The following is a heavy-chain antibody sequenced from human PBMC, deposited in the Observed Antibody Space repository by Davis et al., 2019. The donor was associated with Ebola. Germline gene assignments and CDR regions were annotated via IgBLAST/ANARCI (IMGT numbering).Heavy chain of an antibody. CDR2: ISSSSSTI. Sequence: GESLKISCAASGFTFSSYSMNWVRQAPGKGLEWVSYISSSSSTIYYADSVKGRFTISRDNAKNSLYLQMNSLRDEDTAVYYCARVDRYCSSTSCPPRYYYGMDVWGQGTTVTVSS. CDR1: GFTFSSYS. CDR3: ARVDRYCSSTSCPPRYYYGMDV. J-gene: IGHJ6*02. D-gene: IGHD2-2*01. V-gene: IGHV3-48*02.